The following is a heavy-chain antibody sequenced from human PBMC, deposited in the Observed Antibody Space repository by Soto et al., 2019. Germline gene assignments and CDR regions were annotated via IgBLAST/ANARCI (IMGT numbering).Heavy chain of an antibody. V-gene: IGHV1-8*01. D-gene: IGHD1-26*01. J-gene: IGHJ4*02. CDR2: MEPSTGRT. CDR1: GYSFTSLD. Sequence: ASVKVSCKASGYSFTSLDINWVRQTAGQGLEWMGWMEPSTGRTGYAQKFQGRVTMTRDTSINTAYMELRSLTSEDTAVYYCASKFSRGSFQYFDTWGQGTLVTVSS. CDR3: ASKFSRGSFQYFDT.